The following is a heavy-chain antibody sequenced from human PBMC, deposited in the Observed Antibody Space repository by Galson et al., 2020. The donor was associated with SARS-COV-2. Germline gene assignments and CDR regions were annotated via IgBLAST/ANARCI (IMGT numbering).Heavy chain of an antibody. J-gene: IGHJ6*03. Sequence: GGSLRLSCAASGFTFSSYAMSWVRQAPGKGLEWVSAISGSGGSTYYADSVKGRFTISRDNSKNTLYLQMNSLRAEDTAVYYCAKVDAGDIVVVPAGYYYYYMDVWGKGTTVTVSS. D-gene: IGHD2-2*01. V-gene: IGHV3-23*01. CDR2: ISGSGGST. CDR3: AKVDAGDIVVVPAGYYYYYMDV. CDR1: GFTFSSYA.